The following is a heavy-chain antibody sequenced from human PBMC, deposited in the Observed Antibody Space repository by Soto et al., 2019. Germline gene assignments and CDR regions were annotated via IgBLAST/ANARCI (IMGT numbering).Heavy chain of an antibody. Sequence: PSETLSLTCTVSGGSISSYYWSWIRQPPGKGLEWIGYIYYSGSTNYNPSLKSRVTISVDTSKNQFSLKLSSVTAADTAVYYCARVHDYSNYLFDYWGQGTLVTVSS. CDR2: IYYSGST. J-gene: IGHJ4*02. CDR3: ARVHDYSNYLFDY. D-gene: IGHD4-4*01. V-gene: IGHV4-59*01. CDR1: GGSISSYY.